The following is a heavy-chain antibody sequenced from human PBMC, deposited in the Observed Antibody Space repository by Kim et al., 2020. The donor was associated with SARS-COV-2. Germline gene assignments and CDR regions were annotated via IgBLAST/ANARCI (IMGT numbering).Heavy chain of an antibody. CDR1: GFTFSSYG. D-gene: IGHD3-10*01. V-gene: IGHV3-33*06. J-gene: IGHJ4*01. CDR3: AKEYYGSGSYYGTFDY. Sequence: WGSLTLSCAASGFTFSSYGMHWVRQAPGKGLEWVAVIWYDGSNKYYAASVKGRFTISRDNSKNTLYLQMNSLRAEDTAVYYCAKEYYGSGSYYGTFDYWG. CDR2: IWYDGSNK.